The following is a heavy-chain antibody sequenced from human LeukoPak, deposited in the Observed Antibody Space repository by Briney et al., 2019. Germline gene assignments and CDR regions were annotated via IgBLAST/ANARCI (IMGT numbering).Heavy chain of an antibody. CDR2: ISSSSSTI. D-gene: IGHD5-18*01. J-gene: IGHJ4*02. V-gene: IGHV3-48*04. Sequence: AGGSLRLSCAASGFTFSSYSMNWVRQAPGKGLEWVSYISSSSSTIYYADSVKGRFTISRDNAKNSLYLQMNSLRAEDTAVYYCARVEGYSYGYGDYWGEGTLVSASS. CDR1: GFTFSSYS. CDR3: ARVEGYSYGYGDY.